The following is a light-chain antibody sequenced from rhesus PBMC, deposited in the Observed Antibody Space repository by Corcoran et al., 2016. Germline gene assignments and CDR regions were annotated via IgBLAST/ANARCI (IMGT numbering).Light chain of an antibody. CDR2: FSS. CDR1: EGISNY. J-gene: IGKJ4*01. CDR3: PHGNKHPLT. Sequence: DIVMTQSPAFVSVTPGEKVTITCQASEGISNYLHWYQQKPDQAPKLFIQFSSQSISWVPSRFTGGGTGTGFTFTIRSLEVGDAATYYCPHGNKHPLTFGGGTKVEIK. V-gene: IGKV6-47*02.